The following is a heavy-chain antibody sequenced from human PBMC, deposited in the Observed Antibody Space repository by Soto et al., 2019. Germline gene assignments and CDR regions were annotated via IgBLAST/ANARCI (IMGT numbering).Heavy chain of an antibody. CDR2: IIPILGIA. D-gene: IGHD3-22*01. CDR1: GYTFTSYD. J-gene: IGHJ6*02. Sequence: GASVKVSCKASGYTFTSYDINWVRQATGQGLEWMGRIIPILGIANYAQKFQGRVTITADKSTSTAYMELSSLRSEDTAVYYCARDNHYDSSGYYWDYYYGMSVCGQRTTVTVSS. V-gene: IGHV1-69*04. CDR3: ARDNHYDSSGYYWDYYYGMSV.